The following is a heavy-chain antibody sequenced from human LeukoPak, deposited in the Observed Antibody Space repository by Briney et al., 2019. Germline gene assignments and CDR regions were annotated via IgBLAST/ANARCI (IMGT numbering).Heavy chain of an antibody. CDR1: GFTFSTYA. D-gene: IGHD3-10*01. CDR2: ISYDGSNK. Sequence: GGSLRLSCAASGFTFSTYAMHWVRQGPGKGLEWVAVISYDGSNKYYADSVKGRSTISRDNSKNTLYLQMSSLSAEDTAVYYCARTTTPHYYGSGSYALGYWGQGTLVTVPS. J-gene: IGHJ4*02. V-gene: IGHV3-30-3*02. CDR3: ARTTTPHYYGSGSYALGY.